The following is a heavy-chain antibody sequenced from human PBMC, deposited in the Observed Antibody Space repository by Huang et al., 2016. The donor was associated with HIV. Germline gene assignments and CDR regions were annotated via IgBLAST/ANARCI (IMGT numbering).Heavy chain of an antibody. Sequence: QVQLVQYGSEFKKPGASVRISCRASGYTFTSYNINWVRQALGQGLESMGWTKSGIGRQTEGQDFTGRFVCCLDTSSATAYLQITSLRADETAVDFGARGGGGSAWRTPRVWFDPWGQGTLVTVSS. V-gene: IGHV7-4-1*02. J-gene: IGHJ5*02. CDR3: ARGGGGSAWRTPRVWFDP. D-gene: IGHD6-25*01. CDR2: TKSGIGRQ. CDR1: GYTFTSYN.